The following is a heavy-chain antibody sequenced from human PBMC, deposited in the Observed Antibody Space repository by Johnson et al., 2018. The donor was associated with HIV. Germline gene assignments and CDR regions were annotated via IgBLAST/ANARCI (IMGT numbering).Heavy chain of an antibody. D-gene: IGHD3-9*01. CDR3: AREEGNELLTRGDAFDI. Sequence: QEQLVESGGGLVKPGGSLRLSCIASGFASGFTFSDYYMTWIRQAPGKGLECVSYISSSGRTIRYEDSVKGRFTISRDNAENSLYLQMNSLGAEDTAVYYCAREEGNELLTRGDAFDIWGQGTMVTVSS. J-gene: IGHJ3*02. CDR2: ISSSGRTI. CDR1: GFTFSDYY. V-gene: IGHV3-11*04.